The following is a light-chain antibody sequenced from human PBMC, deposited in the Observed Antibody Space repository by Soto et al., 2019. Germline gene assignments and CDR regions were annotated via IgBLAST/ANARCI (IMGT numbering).Light chain of an antibody. V-gene: IGKV1-9*01. Sequence: IQLTQSPSSLSASVGDRVTITCRASQDISSYLAWYQQKSGKAPKLLLYAASTLQSGVPSRFSGSGSGTDFTLTISSLQPEDFATYYCQQFNSYPLTFGGGTKVEIK. J-gene: IGKJ4*01. CDR2: AAS. CDR3: QQFNSYPLT. CDR1: QDISSY.